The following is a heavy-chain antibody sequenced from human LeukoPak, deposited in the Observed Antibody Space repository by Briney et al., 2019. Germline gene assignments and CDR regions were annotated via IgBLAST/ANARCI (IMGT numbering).Heavy chain of an antibody. Sequence: GESLKISCKGSGYSFTYYFIGWVRQMPGEGLEGMGIIYPGDSDTRYSPSFQGQVTISVDKSTNTAYLQWNSLKASDSAMYYCARHLGGDRTSGYYNYWGQGTLVTVSS. V-gene: IGHV5-51*01. CDR2: IYPGDSDT. D-gene: IGHD3-3*01. CDR3: ARHLGGDRTSGYYNY. J-gene: IGHJ4*02. CDR1: GYSFTYYF.